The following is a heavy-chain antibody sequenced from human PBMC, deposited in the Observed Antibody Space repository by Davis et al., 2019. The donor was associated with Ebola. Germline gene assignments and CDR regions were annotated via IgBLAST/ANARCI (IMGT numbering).Heavy chain of an antibody. CDR2: IYYSGST. J-gene: IGHJ6*02. V-gene: IGHV4-59*12. D-gene: IGHD3-10*01. CDR3: ARDLRYYYYGMDV. CDR1: GGSISSYY. Sequence: GSLRLSCTVSGGSISSYYWSWIRQPPGKGLEWIGYIYYSGSTNYNPSLKSRVTISVDTSKNQFSLKLSSVTAADTAVYYCARDLRYYYYGMDVWGQGTTVTVS.